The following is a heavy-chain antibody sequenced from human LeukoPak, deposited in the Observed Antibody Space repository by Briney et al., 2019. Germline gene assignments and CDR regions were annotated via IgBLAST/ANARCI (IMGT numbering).Heavy chain of an antibody. CDR1: GYTFTGYY. J-gene: IGHJ4*02. CDR2: INPNSGGT. CDR3: ARVWCSSTSCCLDY. Sequence: ASVKVSCKASGYTFTGYYMHWVRQAPGQGLEWMGWINPNSGGTNYAQKFQGRVTMTRDTSISTAYMELSRLRSDDTAVYYCARVWCSSTSCCLDYWGQGTLVTVSS. V-gene: IGHV1-2*02. D-gene: IGHD2-2*01.